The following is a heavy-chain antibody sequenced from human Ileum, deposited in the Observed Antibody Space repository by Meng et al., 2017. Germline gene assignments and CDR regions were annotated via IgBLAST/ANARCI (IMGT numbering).Heavy chain of an antibody. CDR1: GYTFTGNN. J-gene: IGHJ4*02. CDR3: ARGVAEN. CDR2: IYPHNGAT. D-gene: IGHD6-19*01. V-gene: IGHV1-2*06. Sequence: QVQLVQSGAEVKKPVASVNVSCKPSGYTFTGNNIPWVRQAPGQGLEWMGRIYPHNGATNYAQTFQGRVTMTGDTSIATAYMELNRLTSDDTAVYYCARGVAENWGQGTLVTVSS.